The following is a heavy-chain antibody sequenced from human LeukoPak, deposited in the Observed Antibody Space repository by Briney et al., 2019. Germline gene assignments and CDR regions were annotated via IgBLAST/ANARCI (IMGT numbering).Heavy chain of an antibody. CDR3: ARDLTGIAVAGLDY. D-gene: IGHD6-19*01. J-gene: IGHJ4*02. CDR2: IYTSGST. CDR1: GGSISSYY. V-gene: IGHV4-4*07. Sequence: PSETLSLTCTVSGGSISSYYWSRIRQPAGKGLEWIGRIYTSGSTNYNPSLKSRVTMSVDTSKNQFSLKLSSVTAADTAVYYCARDLTGIAVAGLDYWGQGTLVTVSS.